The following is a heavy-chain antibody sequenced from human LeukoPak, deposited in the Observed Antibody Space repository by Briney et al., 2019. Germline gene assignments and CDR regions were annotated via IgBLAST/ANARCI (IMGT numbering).Heavy chain of an antibody. CDR1: GARFSSNSSG. CDR3: ARNRWGAAHFDP. J-gene: IGHJ5*02. D-gene: IGHD7-27*01. Sequence: SPTLSLTCSISGARFSSNSSGRNWVRQAPARGLEWLGRTYYRSKWYNDYAVSVRSRITFDSDTSKNQSSLQLSSVTPEDTAVYFCARNRWGAAHFDPWGQGTLVTVSS. V-gene: IGHV6-1*01. CDR2: TYYRSKWYN.